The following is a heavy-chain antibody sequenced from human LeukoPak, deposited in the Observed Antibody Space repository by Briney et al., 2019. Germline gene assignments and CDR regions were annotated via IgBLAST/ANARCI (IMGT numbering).Heavy chain of an antibody. CDR2: ISSSSTYV. CDR3: AKDIGITMVRGVIGHFDY. V-gene: IGHV3-21*01. Sequence: PGGSLRLSCAASGFTFYNYRMSWVRQAPGKGLEWVSSISSSSTYVYYADSVKGRFTISRDNSKNTLYLQMNSLRAEDTAVYYCAKDIGITMVRGVIGHFDYWGQGTLVTVSS. J-gene: IGHJ4*02. CDR1: GFTFYNYR. D-gene: IGHD3-10*01.